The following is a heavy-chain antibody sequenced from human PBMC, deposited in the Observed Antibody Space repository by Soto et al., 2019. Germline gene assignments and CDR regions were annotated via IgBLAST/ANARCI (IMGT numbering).Heavy chain of an antibody. J-gene: IGHJ6*02. D-gene: IGHD3-16*02. Sequence: QVQLQQWGAGLLKPSETLSLTCAVYGGSFSGYYWSWIRQPPGKGLEWIGEINHSGSTNYNPSLKSRATISVDTSKNQFSLKLSSVTAADTAVYYCARGRPSPFYDYVWGSYRRYYYYGMDVWGQGTTVTVSS. CDR1: GGSFSGYY. V-gene: IGHV4-34*01. CDR3: ARGRPSPFYDYVWGSYRRYYYYGMDV. CDR2: INHSGST.